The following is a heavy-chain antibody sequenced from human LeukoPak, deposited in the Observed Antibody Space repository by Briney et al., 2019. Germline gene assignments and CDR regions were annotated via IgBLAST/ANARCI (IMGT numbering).Heavy chain of an antibody. CDR3: TREYSNYVGWFDP. J-gene: IGHJ5*02. D-gene: IGHD4-11*01. Sequence: PGGSLRLSCEASGFTFSAYAMTWVRQAPGKGLEWVGFIRSKAYGGTTEYAASVKGRFTISRDDSKSIAYLQMNSLKTEDTAVYYCTREYSNYVGWFDPWGQGTLVTVSS. CDR2: IRSKAYGGTT. CDR1: GFTFSAYA. V-gene: IGHV3-49*04.